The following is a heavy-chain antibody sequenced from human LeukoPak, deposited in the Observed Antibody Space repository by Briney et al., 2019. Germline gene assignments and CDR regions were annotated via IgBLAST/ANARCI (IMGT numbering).Heavy chain of an antibody. J-gene: IGHJ4*02. D-gene: IGHD3-9*01. CDR1: GFTFSSYA. CDR2: ISGSGGST. CDR3: AKDSRLLRYFDWANFDY. V-gene: IGHV3-23*01. Sequence: GGSLRLSCSASGFTFSSYAMSWVRQAPGKGLEWVSAISGSGGSTYYADSVKGRFIISRDNSKNTLYLQMNSLRAEDTAVYYCAKDSRLLRYFDWANFDYWGQGTLVTVSS.